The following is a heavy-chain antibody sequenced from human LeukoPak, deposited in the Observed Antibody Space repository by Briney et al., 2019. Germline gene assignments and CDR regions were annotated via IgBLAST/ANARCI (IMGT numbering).Heavy chain of an antibody. D-gene: IGHD3-22*01. CDR1: GATFSSYA. CDR3: ARTYDSSGYYTAPIDY. Sequence: SVKLSCKASGATFSSYAISWVRQAPGQGLEWMGRIIPILGIANYAQKFQGRVTITADKSTSTASMELSSLRSEDTAVYYCARTYDSSGYYTAPIDYWGQGTLVTVSS. J-gene: IGHJ4*02. V-gene: IGHV1-69*04. CDR2: IIPILGIA.